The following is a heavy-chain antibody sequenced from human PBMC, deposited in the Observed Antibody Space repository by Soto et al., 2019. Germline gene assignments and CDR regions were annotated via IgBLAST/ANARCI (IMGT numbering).Heavy chain of an antibody. J-gene: IGHJ5*02. Sequence: QVQLRQSGPGLVKPSGTLSLTCFVSGTSISSTYWWTWVRQSPGKGLEWIGEIHHTGGTNYNPALKSRLTISADTANNQFSLRLTSVTAADSAIYYCATLPPRVVVALAEFPSWGQGSLVTVSS. CDR1: GTSISSTYW. D-gene: IGHD2-21*01. V-gene: IGHV4-4*02. CDR3: ATLPPRVVVALAEFPS. CDR2: IHHTGGT.